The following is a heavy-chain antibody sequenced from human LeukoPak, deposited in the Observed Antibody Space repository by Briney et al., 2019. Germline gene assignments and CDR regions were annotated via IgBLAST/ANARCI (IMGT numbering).Heavy chain of an antibody. Sequence: SETLSLTCTVSGGSISSYYWSWIRQPPGKGLEWIGYIYYSGSTNYNPSLKSRVTISVDTSKNQFSLKLSSVTAADTAVYYCARVGYHPISNFDYWGQGTLVTVSS. CDR1: GGSISSYY. CDR3: ARVGYHPISNFDY. D-gene: IGHD2-2*01. J-gene: IGHJ4*02. CDR2: IYYSGST. V-gene: IGHV4-59*01.